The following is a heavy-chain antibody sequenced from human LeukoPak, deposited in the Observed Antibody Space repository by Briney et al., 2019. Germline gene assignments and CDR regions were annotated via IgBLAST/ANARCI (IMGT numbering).Heavy chain of an antibody. J-gene: IGHJ6*03. Sequence: SVKVSFKSSGGTFSSYAISWVRQAPGQGLEWMGGIIPIFGTANYAQKFQGRVTITTDESTSTAYMELSSLRSEDTAVYYCARVRYCSSTSCHNYYYYYMDVWGKGTTVTVSS. V-gene: IGHV1-69*05. CDR1: GGTFSSYA. D-gene: IGHD2-2*01. CDR3: ARVRYCSSTSCHNYYYYYMDV. CDR2: IIPIFGTA.